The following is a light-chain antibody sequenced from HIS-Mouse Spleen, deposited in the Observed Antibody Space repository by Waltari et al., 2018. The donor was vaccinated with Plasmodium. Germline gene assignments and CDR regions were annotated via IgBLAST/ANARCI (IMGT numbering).Light chain of an antibody. CDR3: MQGTHWPPWT. V-gene: IGKV2-30*02. CDR1: QSLVHSDRNTY. J-gene: IGKJ1*01. Sequence: DVVMTQSPLSLPVTLGQPASISCRSSQSLVHSDRNTYVNWFQQRPGQSPRRLIYKVSNRDSGVPDRFSGSGSGTDFTLKISRVEAEDVGVYYCMQGTHWPPWTFGQGTKVEIK. CDR2: KVS.